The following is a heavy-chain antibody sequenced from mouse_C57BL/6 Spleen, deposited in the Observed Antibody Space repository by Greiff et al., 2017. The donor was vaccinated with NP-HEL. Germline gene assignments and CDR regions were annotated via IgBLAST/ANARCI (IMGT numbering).Heavy chain of an antibody. CDR1: GYTFTDYY. CDR2: INPNNGGT. CDR3: ARTLTGIFAY. V-gene: IGHV1-26*01. D-gene: IGHD4-1*01. J-gene: IGHJ3*01. Sequence: VQLQQSGPELVKPGASVKISCKASGYTFTDYYMNWVKQSHGKSLEWIGDINPNNGGTSYNQKFKGKATLTVDKSSSTAYMELRSLTAEDSAVYYCARTLTGIFAYWGQGTLVTVSA.